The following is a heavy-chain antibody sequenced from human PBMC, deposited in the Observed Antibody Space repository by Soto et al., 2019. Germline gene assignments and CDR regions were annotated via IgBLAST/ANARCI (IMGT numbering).Heavy chain of an antibody. CDR3: ARRKERSGPNYFDS. CDR2: MNPSNGNA. V-gene: IGHV1-8*01. Sequence: GASVKVSCKASGYTFITYDINWVRQATGQGLEWMGWMNPSNGNAGYAQKFQGRLTMTRNTSISTAYMELSSLRSDATAVYCCARRKERSGPNYFDSRGQGSLVTVGS. J-gene: IGHJ4*02. CDR1: GYTFITYD. D-gene: IGHD6-25*01.